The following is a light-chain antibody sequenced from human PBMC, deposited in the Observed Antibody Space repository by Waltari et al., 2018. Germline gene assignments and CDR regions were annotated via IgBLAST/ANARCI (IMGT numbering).Light chain of an antibody. CDR3: QSYDSSLSAWV. CDR1: SSNIGAGFN. J-gene: IGLJ3*02. Sequence: QSVLTQPPSVSGAPGQRVTISCAGDSSNIGAGFNVHWYQHLPGTAPKALIYRNTNRPSGVPDRFSGSKSGTSASLAITGLQAEDEADYYCQSYDSSLSAWVFGGGTKLTVL. CDR2: RNT. V-gene: IGLV1-40*01.